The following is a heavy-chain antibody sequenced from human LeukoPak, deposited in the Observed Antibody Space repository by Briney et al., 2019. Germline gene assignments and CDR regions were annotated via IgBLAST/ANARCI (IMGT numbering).Heavy chain of an antibody. D-gene: IGHD6-13*01. V-gene: IGHV1-69*13. CDR3: ARVGIAAAGENHFDY. CDR2: IIPILGTA. Sequence: ASVKVSCKASGYTFTSYGISWVRQAPGQGLEWMGGIIPILGTANYAQKFQGRVTITADESTSTAYMELSSLRSEDTAVYYCARVGIAAAGENHFDYWGQGTLVTVSS. J-gene: IGHJ4*02. CDR1: GYTFTSYG.